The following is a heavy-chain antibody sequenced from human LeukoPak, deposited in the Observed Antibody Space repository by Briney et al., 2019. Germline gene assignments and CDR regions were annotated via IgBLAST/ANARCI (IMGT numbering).Heavy chain of an antibody. D-gene: IGHD3-16*01. CDR2: IYPGDSDT. CDR1: GDSFTSYW. CDR3: ARPRAGDSSPFDY. J-gene: IGHJ4*02. V-gene: IGHV5-51*01. Sequence: GESLKISCKGSGDSFTSYWIGGVRQMPGEGLEWMGIIYPGDSDTRYSPFFQGQVTISADKSISTAYLQWSSLKASDTAMYYCARPRAGDSSPFDYWGQGTLVTVSS.